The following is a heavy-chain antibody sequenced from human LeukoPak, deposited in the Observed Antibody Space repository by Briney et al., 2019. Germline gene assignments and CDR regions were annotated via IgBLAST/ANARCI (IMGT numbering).Heavy chain of an antibody. CDR2: ISSSSSYI. CDR3: AKDLLRPTVVDVTEYFQH. Sequence: GGSLRLSCATSGFTFSSYSMNWVRQAPGKGLEWVSSISSSSSYIYYADSVKGRFTISRDNAKNSLYLQMNSLRAEDTAVYYCAKDLLRPTVVDVTEYFQHWGQGTLVTVSS. J-gene: IGHJ1*01. CDR1: GFTFSSYS. D-gene: IGHD2-15*01. V-gene: IGHV3-21*01.